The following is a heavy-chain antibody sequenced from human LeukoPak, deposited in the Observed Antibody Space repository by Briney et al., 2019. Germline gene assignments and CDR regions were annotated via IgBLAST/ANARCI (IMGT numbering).Heavy chain of an antibody. CDR2: INHSGST. D-gene: IGHD3-9*01. CDR3: ARAGRAYDILTVPKQNWFDP. CDR1: GGSFSGYY. J-gene: IGHJ5*02. V-gene: IGHV4-34*01. Sequence: SETLSLTRAVYGGSFSGYYWSWIRQPPGKGLEWIGEINHSGSTNYNPSLKSRVTISVDTSKNQFSLKLSSVTAADTAVYYCARAGRAYDILTVPKQNWFDPWGQGTLVTVSS.